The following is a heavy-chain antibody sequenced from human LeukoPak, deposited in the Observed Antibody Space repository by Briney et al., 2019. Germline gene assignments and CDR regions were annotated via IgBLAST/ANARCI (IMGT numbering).Heavy chain of an antibody. CDR3: ARWGNGYNYDY. CDR2: ISYDGSDK. J-gene: IGHJ4*02. CDR1: GFTFSNYW. Sequence: GGSLRLSCAASGFTFSNYWIHWVRQAPGKGLERVAFISYDGSDKYYADSVKGRFTISRDNSKNTLYLQMNGLRPEDTAVYYCARWGNGYNYDYWGQGTLVTVSS. V-gene: IGHV3-30-3*01. D-gene: IGHD5-24*01.